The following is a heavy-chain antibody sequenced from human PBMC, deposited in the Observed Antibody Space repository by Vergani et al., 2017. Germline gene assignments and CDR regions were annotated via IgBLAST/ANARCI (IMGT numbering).Heavy chain of an antibody. J-gene: IGHJ1*01. Sequence: QVQLQESGPGLVKPSQTLSLTCTVSGGSISSGSYYWSWIRQPPGKGLEWIGSIYYSGSTYYNPSLKSRVTISVDTSKNQFSLKLSSVTAADTAVYYCAIALTTGSLYFQHWGQGTLVTVSS. V-gene: IGHV4-39*07. D-gene: IGHD2/OR15-2a*01. CDR2: IYYSGST. CDR1: GGSISSGSYY. CDR3: AIALTTGSLYFQH.